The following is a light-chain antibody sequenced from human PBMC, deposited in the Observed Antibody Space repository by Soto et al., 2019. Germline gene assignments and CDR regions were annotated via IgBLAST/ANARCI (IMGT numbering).Light chain of an antibody. J-gene: IGKJ4*01. CDR1: QSIKSW. V-gene: IGKV1-5*03. CDR3: QQYRSYSWLS. CDR2: KAS. Sequence: DIQLTQSPSTLSASVGDRVTITCRASQSIKSWLAWYQQNPGEAPKLLIYKASTLGSGVPSRFSGSAAGTEFTLTINSRQPDDFAMYYRQQYRSYSWLSFGGGTKVDI.